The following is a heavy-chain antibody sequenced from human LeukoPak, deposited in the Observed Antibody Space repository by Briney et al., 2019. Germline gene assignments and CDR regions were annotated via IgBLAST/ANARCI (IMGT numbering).Heavy chain of an antibody. Sequence: PSETLSLTCTVSGGSISSSSYYWGWIRQPPGKGLEWIGSIYYSGSTYYNPSLKSRVTISVDTSKNQFSLKLSSVTAADTAVYYCARDPYIVGADPTDWFDPWGQGTLVTVSS. V-gene: IGHV4-39*07. CDR2: IYYSGST. J-gene: IGHJ5*02. D-gene: IGHD1-26*01. CDR3: ARDPYIVGADPTDWFDP. CDR1: GGSISSSSYY.